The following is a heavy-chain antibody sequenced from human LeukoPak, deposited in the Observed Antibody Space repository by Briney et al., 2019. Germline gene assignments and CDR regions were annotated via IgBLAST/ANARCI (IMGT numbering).Heavy chain of an antibody. D-gene: IGHD4-17*01. J-gene: IGHJ4*02. V-gene: IGHV4-59*08. CDR3: ARSTDDYGDYGGGY. CDR2: IYYSGST. Sequence: PSETLSLTCTVSGGSISSYYWSWIRQPPGKGLEWIGYIYYSGSTNYNPSLKSRVTISVDTSKNQFSLKLSSVTAADTAVYYCARSTDDYGDYGGGYWGQGTLVTVSS. CDR1: GGSISSYY.